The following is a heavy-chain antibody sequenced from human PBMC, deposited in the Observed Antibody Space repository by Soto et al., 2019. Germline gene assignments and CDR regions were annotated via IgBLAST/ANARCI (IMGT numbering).Heavy chain of an antibody. Sequence: GGSLRLSCAASGFTFSSYAMSWVRQAPGKGLEWVSAISGSGGSTYYADSVKGRFTISRDNSKNTLYLQMNSLRAEDTAVYYCAKNRVLSTMARGNDFDYWGQGTLVTVSS. J-gene: IGHJ4*02. CDR2: ISGSGGST. CDR3: AKNRVLSTMARGNDFDY. V-gene: IGHV3-23*01. CDR1: GFTFSSYA. D-gene: IGHD3-10*01.